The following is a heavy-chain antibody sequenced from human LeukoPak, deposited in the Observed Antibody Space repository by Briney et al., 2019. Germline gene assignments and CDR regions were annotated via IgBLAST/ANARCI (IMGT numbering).Heavy chain of an antibody. CDR1: GGSISSYY. J-gene: IGHJ3*02. CDR3: ARDSAYYDSSGYYGNAFDI. D-gene: IGHD3-22*01. CDR2: IYYSGST. Sequence: PSETLSLTCTVSGGSISSYYWSWIRQPPGKGLEWIGYIYYSGSTNYNPSLKSRVTISVDTSKNQFSLKLSSVTAADTAVYYCARDSAYYDSSGYYGNAFDIWGQGTMVTVSS. V-gene: IGHV4-59*01.